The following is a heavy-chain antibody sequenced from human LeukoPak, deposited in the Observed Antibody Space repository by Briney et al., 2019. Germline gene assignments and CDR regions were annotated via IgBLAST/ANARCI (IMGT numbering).Heavy chain of an antibody. CDR1: GGSISSGTW. CDR3: ARGGGFNYYDSSGYPPPFDY. V-gene: IGHV4-4*02. Sequence: SETLSLTCAVSGGSISSGTWWSWIRQPSGKGLEWIGEINHSGSTNYNPSLKSRVTISVDTSKNQFSLKLSSVTAADTAVYYCARGGGFNYYDSSGYPPPFDYWGQGTLVTVSS. J-gene: IGHJ4*02. CDR2: INHSGST. D-gene: IGHD3-22*01.